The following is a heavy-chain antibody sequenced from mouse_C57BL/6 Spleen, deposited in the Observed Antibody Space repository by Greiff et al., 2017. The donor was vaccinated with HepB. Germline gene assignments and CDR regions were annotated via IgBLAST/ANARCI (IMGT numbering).Heavy chain of an antibody. CDR2: ISYSGST. Sequence: ESGPGMVKPSQSLSLTCTVTGYSITSGYDWHWIRHFPGNKLEWMGYISYSGSTNYNPSLKSRISITHDTSKNHFFLKLNSVTTEDTATYYCARASTMITTGYYFDYWGQGTTLTVSS. J-gene: IGHJ2*01. D-gene: IGHD2-4*01. CDR1: GYSITSGYD. V-gene: IGHV3-1*01. CDR3: ARASTMITTGYYFDY.